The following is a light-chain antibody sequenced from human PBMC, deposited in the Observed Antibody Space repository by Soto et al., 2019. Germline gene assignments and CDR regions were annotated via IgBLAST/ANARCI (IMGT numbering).Light chain of an antibody. CDR2: YIS. CDR1: QSISNGY. J-gene: IGKJ2*01. CDR3: QQSGASPET. V-gene: IGKV3-20*01. Sequence: PGERAILSCRASQSISNGYLAWFQQKPGQAPSLLIYYISKRATGIPDRFSGSGSGTDFTLTISRLEPEDFAVYYCQQSGASPETFGQGTKLEIK.